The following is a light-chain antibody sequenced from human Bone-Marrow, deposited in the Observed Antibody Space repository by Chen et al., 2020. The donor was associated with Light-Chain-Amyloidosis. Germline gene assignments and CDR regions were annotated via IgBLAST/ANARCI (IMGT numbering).Light chain of an antibody. Sequence: SYVLAPPSSVSVAPGQTATRAWGENNFPSTSVHWYQQTPGQAPLLVVYNDSDRPSGIPERLSDSNSGNTATLTISRVEAGDEADYYCQVWDRSSDRPVFGGGTKLTVL. CDR3: QVWDRSSDRPV. CDR1: NFPSTS. CDR2: NDS. J-gene: IGLJ3*02. V-gene: IGLV3-21*02.